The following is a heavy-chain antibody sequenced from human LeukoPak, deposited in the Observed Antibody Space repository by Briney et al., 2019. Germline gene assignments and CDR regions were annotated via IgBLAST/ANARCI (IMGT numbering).Heavy chain of an antibody. J-gene: IGHJ6*02. Sequence: GGSLRLSCTASGFTFSSYWMSWVRQASGKGLEWVANIKQDGSEKYYVDSVRGRFTISRDNAKNSLFLQMNTLRAEDTAVYYCARVRYYEDVWGQGTTVTVSS. CDR2: IKQDGSEK. V-gene: IGHV3-7*01. CDR3: ARVRYYEDV. CDR1: GFTFSSYW. D-gene: IGHD2/OR15-2a*01.